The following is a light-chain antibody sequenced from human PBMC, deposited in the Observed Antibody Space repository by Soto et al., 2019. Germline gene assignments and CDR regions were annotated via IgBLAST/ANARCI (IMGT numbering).Light chain of an antibody. Sequence: DIKMTQSPSSLSASVGDRATITCRASQSISSYLNWYQQNPGKAPKLLISAASSLQSEVPSRFSGSGSGTDFNLTISTLQPEDFATYYCQQSYSTPPTFGQGTQVEIK. CDR3: QQSYSTPPT. CDR1: QSISSY. V-gene: IGKV1-39*01. J-gene: IGKJ1*01. CDR2: AAS.